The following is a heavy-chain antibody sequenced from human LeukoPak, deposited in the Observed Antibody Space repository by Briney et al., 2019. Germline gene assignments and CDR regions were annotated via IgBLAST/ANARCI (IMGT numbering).Heavy chain of an antibody. J-gene: IGHJ6*03. CDR3: ARATYYYYYMDV. Sequence: SETLSLTCTVSGGSVSSYYWSWIRQPPGKGLEWIGYIYYSGSTNYNPSLKSRVTISVDTSKNQFSLKLSSVTAADTAVYYCARATYYYYYMDVWGKGTTVTVSS. CDR2: IYYSGST. CDR1: GGSVSSYY. V-gene: IGHV4-59*02.